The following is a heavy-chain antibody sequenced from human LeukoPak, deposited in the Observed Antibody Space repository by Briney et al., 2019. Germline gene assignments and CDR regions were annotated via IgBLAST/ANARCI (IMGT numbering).Heavy chain of an antibody. D-gene: IGHD3-9*01. V-gene: IGHV4-34*01. CDR2: VYHSGST. Sequence: SETLSLTCAVYGGSFSGYYWSWIRQTPGKGLEWIGYVYHSGSTYYNPSLKSRVTISVDRSKNQFSLKLSSVTAADTAVYYCASTSTISGAFDIWGQGTMVTVSS. CDR1: GGSFSGYY. J-gene: IGHJ3*02. CDR3: ASTSTISGAFDI.